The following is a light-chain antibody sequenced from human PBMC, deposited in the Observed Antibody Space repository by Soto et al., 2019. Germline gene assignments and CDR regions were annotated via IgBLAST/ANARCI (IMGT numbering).Light chain of an antibody. Sequence: DVQMTQSPSSLSAFVGDRVTITCRASQGIAPYVAWFQQKPGKVPKLLIYATSTLQSGVPSRFSGSGSGTDFTLTFTSLQPEDVGTYYWQKYNSAPLTFGGGTKVEIK. CDR1: QGIAPY. V-gene: IGKV1-27*01. J-gene: IGKJ4*01. CDR3: QKYNSAPLT. CDR2: ATS.